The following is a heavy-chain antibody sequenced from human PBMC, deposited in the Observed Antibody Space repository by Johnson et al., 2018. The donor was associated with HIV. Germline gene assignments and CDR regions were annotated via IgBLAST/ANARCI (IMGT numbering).Heavy chain of an antibody. Sequence: MQLVESWGGLVQPGGSLRLSCAASGFTFSSYDMHWVRQATGKGLEWVSAIGTAGDTYYPGSVKGRFTISRENAKNSLYLQMNSLRAEDTAVYYCARDLLYSSSSTDAFDIWGPGTMVTVSS. J-gene: IGHJ3*02. CDR3: ARDLLYSSSSTDAFDI. CDR2: IGTAGDT. CDR1: GFTFSSYD. D-gene: IGHD6-13*01. V-gene: IGHV3-13*01.